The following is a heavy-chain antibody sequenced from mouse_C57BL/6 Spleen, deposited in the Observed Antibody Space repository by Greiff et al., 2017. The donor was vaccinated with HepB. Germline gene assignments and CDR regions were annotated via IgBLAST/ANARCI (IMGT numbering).Heavy chain of an antibody. CDR3: ASTAQAREFAY. D-gene: IGHD3-2*02. CDR2: IYPGSGST. J-gene: IGHJ3*01. V-gene: IGHV1-55*01. CDR1: GYTFTSYW. Sequence: QVQLQQSGAELVKPGASVKLSCKASGYTFTSYWIKWVKQRPGHGLEWIGEIYPGSGSTNYNEKFKSKATLTVDTSSNTAYMHLSSLTSEDSAFYDSASTAQAREFAYWGQGAMVTVST.